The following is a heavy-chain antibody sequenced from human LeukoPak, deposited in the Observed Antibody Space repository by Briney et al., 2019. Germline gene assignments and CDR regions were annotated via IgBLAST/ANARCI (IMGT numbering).Heavy chain of an antibody. J-gene: IGHJ6*02. Sequence: PGGSLRLSCAASGVSFSGYAMSWVRQAPGKGGEGGSGISLSGGSTFYADSVKGRVTISRDNSKNTLYLQMNSLRAEDTAIYYCARKELTPPRIFLDARGQGTTVAVS. V-gene: IGHV3-23*01. CDR2: ISLSGGST. CDR1: GVSFSGYA. D-gene: IGHD3-3*02. CDR3: ARKELTPPRIFLDA.